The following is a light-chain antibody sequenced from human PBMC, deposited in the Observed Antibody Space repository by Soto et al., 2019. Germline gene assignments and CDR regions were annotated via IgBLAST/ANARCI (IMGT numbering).Light chain of an antibody. CDR3: KQSRSFPLT. Sequence: DLQMTQSPSSLSASVGDRVTITCRASQDLDRWLAWYQQKPGEAPKVLIYAASNLRSGVPSRFSGNGSGADFSLTISSLQPEDVATYDGKQSRSFPLTFGGGTKVDIK. V-gene: IGKV1-12*01. CDR1: QDLDRW. CDR2: AAS. J-gene: IGKJ4*01.